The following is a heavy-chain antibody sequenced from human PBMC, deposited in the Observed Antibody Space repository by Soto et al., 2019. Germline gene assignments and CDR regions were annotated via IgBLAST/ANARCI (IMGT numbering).Heavy chain of an antibody. Sequence: QVQLVESGGGVVQPGRSLRLSCAASGFTFTSYAMHWVRQAPGRGLEWVAFISFDGSNKYYADSVKGRFTISRDNSKNTLYLQMNSLRAEDTAVYYCAGDAVPSYFDYWGQGTLVTVSS. CDR1: GFTFTSYA. CDR2: ISFDGSNK. V-gene: IGHV3-30*01. CDR3: AGDAVPSYFDY. J-gene: IGHJ4*02.